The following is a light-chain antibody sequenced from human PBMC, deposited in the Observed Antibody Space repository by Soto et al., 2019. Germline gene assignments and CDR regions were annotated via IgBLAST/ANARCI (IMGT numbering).Light chain of an antibody. Sequence: EIVLTQSPGTLSLSPGERATLSCRASQSVSSSYLAWYQQKPGQAPRLLIYGASSRATGIPDRFSGSGSATDFSLTITSLEPEDFAVYYCQQRGKWPSTFGPGTKVDIK. CDR2: GAS. CDR3: QQRGKWPST. V-gene: IGKV3D-20*02. J-gene: IGKJ2*02. CDR1: QSVSSSY.